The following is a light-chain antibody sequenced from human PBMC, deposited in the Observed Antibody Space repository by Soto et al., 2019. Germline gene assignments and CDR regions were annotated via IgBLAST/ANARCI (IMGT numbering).Light chain of an antibody. J-gene: IGKJ5*01. V-gene: IGKV3-11*01. CDR1: QGVSRK. Sequence: DIVMTQSPATLSVAPGERVTFSCRASQGVSRKLAWYQHKPGQAPRLLIYDASLRATGIPARFTGSGSGTDFTLTINSLEPEDFALYYCQQRSNWPITFGQGTRLEIK. CDR2: DAS. CDR3: QQRSNWPIT.